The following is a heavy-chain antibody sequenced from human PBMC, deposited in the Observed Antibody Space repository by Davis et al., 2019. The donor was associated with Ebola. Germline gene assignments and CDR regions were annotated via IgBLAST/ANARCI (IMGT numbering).Heavy chain of an antibody. CDR2: INSNGGST. J-gene: IGHJ4*02. D-gene: IGHD7-27*01. V-gene: IGHV3-64*01. CDR1: GFTFSSYT. Sequence: GGSLRLSCAASGFTFSSYTMHWVRQAPGKGLEYVSAINSNGGSTYYANSVTGRFTISRDNSKNTLYLQMNSLRAEDTAVYYCARGLMKLGPFGYWGQGTLVTVSS. CDR3: ARGLMKLGPFGY.